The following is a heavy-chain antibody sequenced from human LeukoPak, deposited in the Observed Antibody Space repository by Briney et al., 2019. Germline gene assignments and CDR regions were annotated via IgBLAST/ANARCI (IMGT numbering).Heavy chain of an antibody. D-gene: IGHD3-10*01. Sequence: GRSLRLSCAASGVTFSPYWMHWVRQAPGQGLVWVSGSKSDGSSTDYADSVKGRFTISTNNAKSTLYLQMNSLRAEDTAVYYCARGPAASGSYGVFDPWGQGSLVTVSS. CDR3: ARGPAASGSYGVFDP. V-gene: IGHV3-74*01. CDR2: SKSDGSST. CDR1: GVTFSPYW. J-gene: IGHJ5*02.